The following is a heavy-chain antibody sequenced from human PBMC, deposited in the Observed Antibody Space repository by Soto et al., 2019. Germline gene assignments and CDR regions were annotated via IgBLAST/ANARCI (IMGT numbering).Heavy chain of an antibody. J-gene: IGHJ4*02. CDR1: GFTFSSYA. D-gene: IGHD4-17*01. Sequence: GGSLRLSCAASGFTFSSYAMHWVRQAPGKGLEWVAVIWYDGSNKYYADSVKGRFTISRDNSKKTLYLQMNSLRAEDTAVYYCATDVRATVTGYYFDSWGQGTLVTVSS. CDR2: IWYDGSNK. V-gene: IGHV3-33*08. CDR3: ATDVRATVTGYYFDS.